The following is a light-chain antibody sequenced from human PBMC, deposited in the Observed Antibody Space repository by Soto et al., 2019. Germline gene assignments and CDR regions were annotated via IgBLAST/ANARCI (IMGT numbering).Light chain of an antibody. CDR2: EVT. V-gene: IGLV2-8*01. Sequence: QSVLTQPPSASGSPGQSVTISCTGTSSDVGGYNYVSWYQQHPGKAPKLMIYEVTKRASGVPDRFSGSKSGNTASLTVSGLQAEDEADYYCSSYAGTAYVFGTGTKLTVL. CDR3: SSYAGTAYV. CDR1: SSDVGGYNY. J-gene: IGLJ1*01.